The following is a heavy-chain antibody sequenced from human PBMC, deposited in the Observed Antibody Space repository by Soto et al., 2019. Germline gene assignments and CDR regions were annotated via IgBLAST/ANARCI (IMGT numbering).Heavy chain of an antibody. D-gene: IGHD6-13*01. CDR1: DGAISSSSYY. V-gene: IGHV4-39*01. CDR2: VHYTGGI. J-gene: IGHJ3*02. Sequence: QLQLQESGPGLVKPSETLSLTCTVSDGAISSSSYYWGWIRQPPGKGLEWIGSVHYTGGIYYNASLKSRVTISVDTSRNQFSLRLNSVTAADTAVYYCARQWLANSRSAANAFDIWGQGTMVTVSS. CDR3: ARQWLANSRSAANAFDI.